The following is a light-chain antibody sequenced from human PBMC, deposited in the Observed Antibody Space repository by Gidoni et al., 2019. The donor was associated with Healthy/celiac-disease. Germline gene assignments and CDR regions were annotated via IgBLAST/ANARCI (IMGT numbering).Light chain of an antibody. J-gene: IGKJ4*01. CDR2: DAS. Sequence: EIVLTQSPATLSLSPGERATLSCRASQSVSSYLAWYQQKPGQAPRLLIYDASNRATGIPARFSGSGSGTGFTLTISSLEPEDFAVYYCQQRSNWPRHTFGGGTKVEIK. CDR3: QQRSNWPRHT. V-gene: IGKV3-11*01. CDR1: QSVSSY.